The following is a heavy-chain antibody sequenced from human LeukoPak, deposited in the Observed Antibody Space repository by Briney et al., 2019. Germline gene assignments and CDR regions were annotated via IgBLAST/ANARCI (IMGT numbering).Heavy chain of an antibody. V-gene: IGHV4-38-2*01. J-gene: IGHJ6*04. CDR1: GYSISSGYY. Sequence: SETLSLTCAVSGYSISSGYYWGWIRQPPGKGLEWIGSIFHSGSTYYNPSLKSRVNMSVDTSKNQISLKLSSVTAADTAVYYCARACGSYGSGSYYYYGMDVWGKGTTVTVSS. CDR2: IFHSGST. D-gene: IGHD3-10*01. CDR3: ARACGSYGSGSYYYYGMDV.